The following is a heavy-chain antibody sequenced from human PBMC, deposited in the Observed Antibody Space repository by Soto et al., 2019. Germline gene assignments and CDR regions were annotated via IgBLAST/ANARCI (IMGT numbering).Heavy chain of an antibody. Sequence: EVQLLESGGGLVQPGGSLRLSCAASGFTFSSYALSWVRQAPGKGLEWVSAITGSGDRTYYADPVKGRLTISRDNSKNTLSLEMNSLRAEDTAVYYCAKGLGSGSYAASDSWGQGTLVTVSS. D-gene: IGHD1-26*01. CDR2: ITGSGDRT. CDR1: GFTFSSYA. J-gene: IGHJ4*02. V-gene: IGHV3-23*01. CDR3: AKGLGSGSYAASDS.